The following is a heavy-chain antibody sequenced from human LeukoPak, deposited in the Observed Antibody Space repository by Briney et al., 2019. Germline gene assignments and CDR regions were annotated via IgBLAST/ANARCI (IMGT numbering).Heavy chain of an antibody. D-gene: IGHD3-16*02. V-gene: IGHV1-18*01. CDR1: GYTFTSYG. J-gene: IGHJ4*02. Sequence: ASVTVSCTASGYTFTSYGISWVRQAPGQGLEWMGWISAYNGNTNYAQKLQGRVTMTTDTSTSTAYMELRSLRSDDTAVYYCARESVTYYDYVWGSYRSPFDYWGQGTLVTVSS. CDR2: ISAYNGNT. CDR3: ARESVTYYDYVWGSYRSPFDY.